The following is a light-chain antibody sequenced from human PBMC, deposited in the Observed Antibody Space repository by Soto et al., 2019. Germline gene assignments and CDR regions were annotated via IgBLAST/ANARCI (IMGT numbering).Light chain of an antibody. CDR3: QSYDSNLSGRV. CDR1: DSNIGARYH. CDR2: ANS. V-gene: IGLV1-40*01. J-gene: IGLJ3*02. Sequence: QSVLTQPPSVSGAPGQRVIIYCTGSDSNIGARYHVHWYQQLPGKAPRLIMYANSNRPSGVPDRFSGSKSGSSASLAISGLQADDEATYYCQSYDSNLSGRVFGEGTKLTVL.